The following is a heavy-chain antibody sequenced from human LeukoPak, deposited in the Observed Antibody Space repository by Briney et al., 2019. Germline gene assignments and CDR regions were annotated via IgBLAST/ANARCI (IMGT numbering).Heavy chain of an antibody. D-gene: IGHD3-3*01. Sequence: GGSLRLSCADSGFTFSKYIMSGVRQAPGKGLEWVSSITNSSSYIYYADSVKGRFTSSRDNAKNSLYLQMNSLRADDTAVYYCARSYDGSGFSDWGQGTLVTVSS. CDR1: GFTFSKYI. CDR2: ITNSSSYI. CDR3: ARSYDGSGFSD. J-gene: IGHJ4*02. V-gene: IGHV3-21*01.